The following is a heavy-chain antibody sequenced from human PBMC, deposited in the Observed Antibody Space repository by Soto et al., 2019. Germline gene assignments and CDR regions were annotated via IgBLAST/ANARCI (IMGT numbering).Heavy chain of an antibody. CDR3: ARGDGGYSYEFDY. CDR1: GFTFSSYA. J-gene: IGHJ4*02. CDR2: ISYDGSNK. V-gene: IGHV3-30-3*01. D-gene: IGHD5-18*01. Sequence: GGSLRLSCAASGFTFSSYAMHWVRQAPGKGLEWVEVISYDGSNKYYADSVKGRFTISRDNSKNTLYLQMNSLRAEDTAVYYCARGDGGYSYEFDYWGQGTLVTVSS.